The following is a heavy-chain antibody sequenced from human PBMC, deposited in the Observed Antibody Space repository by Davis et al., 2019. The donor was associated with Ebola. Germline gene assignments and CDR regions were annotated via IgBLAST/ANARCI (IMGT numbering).Heavy chain of an antibody. CDR2: INHSGST. V-gene: IGHV4-34*01. CDR1: GGSFSGYY. CDR3: ARDWGHYDFWSGYYYYYYYGMDV. J-gene: IGHJ6*02. D-gene: IGHD3-3*01. Sequence: GSLTLSCAVYGGSFSGYYWSWIRQPPGKGLEWIGEINHSGSTTYNPSLKSRVTISVDTSKNQFSLKLSSVTAADTAVYYCARDWGHYDFWSGYYYYYYYGMDVWGQGTTVTVSS.